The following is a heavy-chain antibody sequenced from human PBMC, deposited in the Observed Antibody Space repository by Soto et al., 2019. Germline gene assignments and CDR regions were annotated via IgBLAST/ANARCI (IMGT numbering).Heavy chain of an antibody. Sequence: PGGSLRLSCAASGFTFSSYAMHWVRQAPGKGLEYVSAISSNGGSTYYANSVKGRFTISRDNSKNTLYLQMGSLRAEDMAVYYCARDGNGYCSSTSCPFDYWGQGTLVTVSS. V-gene: IGHV3-64*01. CDR3: ARDGNGYCSSTSCPFDY. D-gene: IGHD2-2*01. CDR1: GFTFSSYA. J-gene: IGHJ4*02. CDR2: ISSNGGST.